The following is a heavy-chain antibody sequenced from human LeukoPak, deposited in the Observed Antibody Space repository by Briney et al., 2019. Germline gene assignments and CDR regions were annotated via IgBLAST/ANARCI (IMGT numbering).Heavy chain of an antibody. Sequence: GGSLRLSCAASGFTFSSYAMSWVRQAPGKGLEWVSAISGSGGSTYYADSVKGRFTISRDNSKNTLYLQMNSLRAEDTAVYYCAKRGYCSSTSCYKYFQHWGQGTLVTVSS. CDR2: ISGSGGST. J-gene: IGHJ1*01. CDR1: GFTFSSYA. V-gene: IGHV3-23*01. D-gene: IGHD2-2*02. CDR3: AKRGYCSSTSCYKYFQH.